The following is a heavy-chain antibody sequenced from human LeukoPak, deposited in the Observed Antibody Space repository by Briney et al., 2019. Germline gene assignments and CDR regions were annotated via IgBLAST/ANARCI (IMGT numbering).Heavy chain of an antibody. CDR1: GFSISSFW. Sequence: GGSLTLSCAASGFSISSFWMHWVRQAPGKGLVWVSRVNGEGGYRNYTDSVKGRFTISRDNARNTLYLQMHSLRVEDTAVYYCVRDGDDYNFDYWGQGSLVTVSS. CDR3: VRDGDDYNFDY. D-gene: IGHD5-24*01. V-gene: IGHV3-74*01. J-gene: IGHJ4*02. CDR2: VNGEGGYR.